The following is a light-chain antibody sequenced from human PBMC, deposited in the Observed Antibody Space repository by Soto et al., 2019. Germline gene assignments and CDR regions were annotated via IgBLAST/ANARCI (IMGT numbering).Light chain of an antibody. Sequence: EIVVTQSPATLSLSPGERATLSCRASQSISSYLAWYQQKPGQAPRLLIYDASNRATGIPARFSGSGSGTDFTLTISSLEPEDFAVYYCQQRSTLPLTFGGGTKVAIK. CDR3: QQRSTLPLT. CDR2: DAS. V-gene: IGKV3-11*01. J-gene: IGKJ4*01. CDR1: QSISSY.